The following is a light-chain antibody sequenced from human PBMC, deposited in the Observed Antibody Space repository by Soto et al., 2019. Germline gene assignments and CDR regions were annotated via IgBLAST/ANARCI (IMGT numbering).Light chain of an antibody. CDR3: QQYGSSPPFT. CDR1: RRFSGSN. CDR2: GAS. Sequence: EIVLTQSPGTLSLSPGERATPPSRPGRRFSGSNLAWYQQKPGQAPRLLIYGASTRATGIPDRFSGSGSGTDFTLTISRLEPEDFAVYYCQQYGSSPPFTFGPGTKVDIK. V-gene: IGKV3-20*01. J-gene: IGKJ3*01.